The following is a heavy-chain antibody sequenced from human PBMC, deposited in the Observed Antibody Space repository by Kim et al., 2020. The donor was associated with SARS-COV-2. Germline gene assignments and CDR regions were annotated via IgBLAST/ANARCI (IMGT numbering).Heavy chain of an antibody. Sequence: GGSLRLFCAASGFTFNLYTMNWVRQAPGKGLEWVSSISKNENYIYYADSVKGRFTISRDNFKRSLYLQMNSLRAEDTAVYYCARGLVGYCTGDSCSDAFDVWGQGTMVTVSS. CDR3: ARGLVGYCTGDSCSDAFDV. CDR1: GFTFNLYT. D-gene: IGHD2-15*01. J-gene: IGHJ3*01. V-gene: IGHV3-21*01. CDR2: ISKNENYI.